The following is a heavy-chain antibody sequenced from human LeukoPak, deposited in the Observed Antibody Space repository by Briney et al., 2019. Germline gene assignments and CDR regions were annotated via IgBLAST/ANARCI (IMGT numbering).Heavy chain of an antibody. J-gene: IGHJ4*02. CDR2: INWKSDKI. Sequence: GGSLRLSCVGSGYSFDEYAMHWVRQAPGKGREGVSGINWKSDKIGYADSVKGRFTISRDNSKNSLYLQMNSLRVEDTALYYCAKDRYCTSSSCPIDYWGQGTMVTVSS. D-gene: IGHD2-2*01. V-gene: IGHV3-9*01. CDR1: GYSFDEYA. CDR3: AKDRYCTSSSCPIDY.